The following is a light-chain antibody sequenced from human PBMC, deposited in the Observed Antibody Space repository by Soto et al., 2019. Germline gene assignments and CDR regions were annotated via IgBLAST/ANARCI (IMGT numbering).Light chain of an antibody. V-gene: IGKV3-11*01. Sequence: EIVLTQSPATLSLSPGERATLSCRASQSVSSYLAWYQQKPGQAPRLLIYDASNRATGIPARFSGSGSGTDFTLTISGVQPDDIATYYCQQYSTFWTFGQGTRVEVK. CDR3: QQYSTFWT. CDR2: DAS. CDR1: QSVSSY. J-gene: IGKJ1*01.